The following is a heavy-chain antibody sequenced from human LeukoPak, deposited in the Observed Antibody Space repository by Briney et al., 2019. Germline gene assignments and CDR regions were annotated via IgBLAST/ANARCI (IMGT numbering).Heavy chain of an antibody. Sequence: GGSLRLSCAASGFTFSSYSMNWVRQAPEKGLEWVSYISSSSSTIYYADSVKGRFTISRDNAKNSLYLQMNSLRAEDTAVYYCARDSGSYSFDYWGQGTLVTVSS. CDR2: ISSSSSTI. J-gene: IGHJ4*02. D-gene: IGHD1-26*01. CDR3: ARDSGSYSFDY. V-gene: IGHV3-48*01. CDR1: GFTFSSYS.